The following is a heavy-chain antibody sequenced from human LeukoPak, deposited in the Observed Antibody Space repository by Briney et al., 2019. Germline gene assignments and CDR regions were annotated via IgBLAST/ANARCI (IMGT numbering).Heavy chain of an antibody. J-gene: IGHJ4*02. D-gene: IGHD7-27*01. CDR3: ARERANWAIDY. V-gene: IGHV4-39*07. Sequence: PSETLSLTCTVSGGSISSSSYYWGWIRQPPGKGLEWIGSIYYSGSTYYNPSLKSRVTISVDTSKNQFSLKLSSVTAADTAVYYCARERANWAIDYWGQGTLVTVSS. CDR2: IYYSGST. CDR1: GGSISSSSYY.